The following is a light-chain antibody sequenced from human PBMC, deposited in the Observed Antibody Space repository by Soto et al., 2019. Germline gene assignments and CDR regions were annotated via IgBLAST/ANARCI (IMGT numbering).Light chain of an antibody. CDR3: CSYAGRSTLYV. V-gene: IGLV2-23*02. J-gene: IGLJ1*01. CDR2: EAT. CDR1: SSDIGSYNL. Sequence: QSVLTQPASVSGSPGQSITISCTGTSSDIGSYNLVSWYQQQPGKAPKIMIYEATKRPSGVSDRFSGSKSANTASLTISGLQAEDEADYYCCSYAGRSTLYVFGTGTKV.